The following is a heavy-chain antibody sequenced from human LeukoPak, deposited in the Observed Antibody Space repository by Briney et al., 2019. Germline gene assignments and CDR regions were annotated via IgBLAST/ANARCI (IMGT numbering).Heavy chain of an antibody. CDR1: GFTFGTFA. D-gene: IGHD5-18*01. CDR2: VSDSGDVT. J-gene: IGHJ4*02. V-gene: IGHV3-23*01. Sequence: GGSLILSCAASGFTFGTFAMTWVRQAPGKGLEWVSTVSDSGDVTYSADSVKGRFTISRDNSGNTLFLRMVSLRAEDTAVYYCARYPSYSYSLDYWGPGTLVTVSS. CDR3: ARYPSYSYSLDY.